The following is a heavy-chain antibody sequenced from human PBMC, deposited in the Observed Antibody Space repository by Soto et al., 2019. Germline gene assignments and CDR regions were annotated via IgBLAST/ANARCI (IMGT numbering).Heavy chain of an antibody. CDR3: ARADIGTYGMAV. D-gene: IGHD2-15*01. CDR2: IWYDGSKQ. V-gene: IGHV3-33*01. CDR1: GFTFSSHG. Sequence: QVQLVESGGGVVQPGKSLRLACVASGFTFSSHGMHWVRQAPGKGLGWVAVIWYDGSKQEYADSVKGRFTISRDNSKNTGYLQVISLRAEDTAVYYGARADIGTYGMAVWGQGTTVTVSS. J-gene: IGHJ6*02.